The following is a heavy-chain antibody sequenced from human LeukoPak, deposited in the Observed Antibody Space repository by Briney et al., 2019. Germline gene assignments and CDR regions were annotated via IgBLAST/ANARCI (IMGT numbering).Heavy chain of an antibody. CDR3: ARVFWSGYLHNYYMDV. CDR1: GGIFSSYG. V-gene: IGHV1-69*13. D-gene: IGHD3-3*01. J-gene: IGHJ6*03. CDR2: ISPLFGTA. Sequence: GASVKVSCKXSGGIFSSYGIGWVRQDRGQGLEGVGGISPLFGTADYAQKFQGRVTITADESTSTAYMELRSLRSEDTAVYYCARVFWSGYLHNYYMDVWGKGTTVIVSS.